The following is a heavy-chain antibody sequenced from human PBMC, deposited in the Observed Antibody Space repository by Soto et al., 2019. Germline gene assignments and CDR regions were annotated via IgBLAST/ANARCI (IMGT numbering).Heavy chain of an antibody. Sequence: QVQLQESGPGLVKPSQTLSLTCTVYGGYISRGGYYWTWIRQHPGKGLEGIGYIYYSGSTYYNPSHKSGVIRSVDTSKNQSTLKLISVPAAATALYYCARRSVVAATLFDFWGQGTLVTVSS. D-gene: IGHD2-15*01. CDR1: GGYISRGGYY. V-gene: IGHV4-31*03. J-gene: IGHJ4*02. CDR3: ARRSVVAATLFDF. CDR2: IYYSGST.